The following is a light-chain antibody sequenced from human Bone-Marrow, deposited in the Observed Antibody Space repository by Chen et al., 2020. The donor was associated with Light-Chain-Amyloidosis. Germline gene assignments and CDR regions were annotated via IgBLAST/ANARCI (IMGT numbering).Light chain of an antibody. CDR3: QSADSSGTYEVI. V-gene: IGLV3-25*03. CDR2: RDT. J-gene: IGLJ2*01. Sequence: SYESTQPPSVSVSPGQTARITCSGDDLPTKYAYWYQQKPGQAPVLVIHRDTERPSGISERFSGSSSGTTATLTISGVQAEDEADYHCQSADSSGTYEVIFGGGTKLTVL. CDR1: DLPTKY.